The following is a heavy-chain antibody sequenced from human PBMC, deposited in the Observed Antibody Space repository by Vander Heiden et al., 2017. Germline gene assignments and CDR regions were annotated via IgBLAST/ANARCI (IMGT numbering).Heavy chain of an antibody. J-gene: IGHJ3*02. CDR1: GYTFTSYY. CDR2: INPSGGST. Sequence: QVQLLQYGAEVKKPGASVKVSCKASGYTFTSYYMHWVRQAPGQGLEWMGIINPSGGSTSYAQKFQGRVTMTRDTSTSTVYMELSSLRSEDTAVYYCARGRWELLRTRFGSFDIWGQGTMVTVSS. CDR3: ARGRWELLRTRFGSFDI. V-gene: IGHV1-46*01. D-gene: IGHD1-26*01.